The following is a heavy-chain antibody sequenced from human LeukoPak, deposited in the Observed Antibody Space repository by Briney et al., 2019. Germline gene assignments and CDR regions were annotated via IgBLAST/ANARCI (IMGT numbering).Heavy chain of an antibody. D-gene: IGHD3-3*01. Sequence: SVKVSCTASGGTFSSYAISWVRQAPGQGLEWMGGIIPIFGTANYAQKFQGRVTITADESTSTAYMELSSLRSEDTAVYYCARVNNDFWSGYYYTPPYYYYYGMDVWGQGTTVTVSS. CDR1: GGTFSSYA. CDR2: IIPIFGTA. CDR3: ARVNNDFWSGYYYTPPYYYYYGMDV. J-gene: IGHJ6*02. V-gene: IGHV1-69*13.